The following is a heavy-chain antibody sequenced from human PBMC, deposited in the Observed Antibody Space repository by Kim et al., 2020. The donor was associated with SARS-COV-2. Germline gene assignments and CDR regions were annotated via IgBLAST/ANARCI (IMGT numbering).Heavy chain of an antibody. V-gene: IGHV3-74*01. CDR1: GFTFSSYW. J-gene: IGHJ3*02. Sequence: GGSLRLSCAASGFTFSSYWMHWVRQAPGKGLVWVSRINSDGSSTSYADSVKGRFTISRDNAKNTLYLQMNSLRAEDTAVYYCARGGYDRAAFDIWGQGTMVTVSS. CDR2: INSDGSST. CDR3: ARGGYDRAAFDI. D-gene: IGHD3-22*01.